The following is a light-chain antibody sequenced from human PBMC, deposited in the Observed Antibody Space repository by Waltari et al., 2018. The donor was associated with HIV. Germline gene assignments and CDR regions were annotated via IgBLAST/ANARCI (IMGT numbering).Light chain of an antibody. CDR1: QSVPKDF. Sequence: EIVLTHSPGTLSLSPGDRATLSCRASQSVPKDFLAWYQHKRGQPPRLLIYGASTRATDTPVRFSGSGSGTDFTLTISRLEPEDFAVYYCQHYGNSLTWTFGQGTKMEIK. CDR3: QHYGNSLTWT. J-gene: IGKJ1*01. CDR2: GAS. V-gene: IGKV3-20*01.